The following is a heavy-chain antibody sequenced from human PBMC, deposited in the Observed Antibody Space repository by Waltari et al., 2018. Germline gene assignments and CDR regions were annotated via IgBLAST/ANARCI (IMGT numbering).Heavy chain of an antibody. Sequence: QVEMEESGGGVVQPGRSLTLPCADAQVTFNGYAMHWVRQAPGKGLEWVAGISFDGRNTYYDDSVKGRFSISRDHSKNTVYLHLSSLRREDTSVYFCTRDGAGGNSYFDYWGRGNVVTVSS. CDR3: TRDGAGGNSYFDY. V-gene: IGHV3-30*04. CDR1: QVTFNGYA. D-gene: IGHD1-1*01. J-gene: IGHJ4*02. CDR2: ISFDGRNT.